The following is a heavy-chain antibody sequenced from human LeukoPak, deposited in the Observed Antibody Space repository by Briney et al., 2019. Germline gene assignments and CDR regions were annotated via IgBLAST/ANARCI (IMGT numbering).Heavy chain of an antibody. CDR3: ARDITLTRGGRSDY. D-gene: IGHD3-10*01. CDR1: GFTFSSYG. V-gene: IGHV3-30*03. CDR2: ISNDGSNK. Sequence: PGRSLRLSCAASGFTFSSYGMHWVRQVPGKGLEWVALISNDGSNKYYADSVKGRFTISRDDSKHTLYLQMNSLRAEDTAVYYCARDITLTRGGRSDYWGHGTLVTVSA. J-gene: IGHJ4*01.